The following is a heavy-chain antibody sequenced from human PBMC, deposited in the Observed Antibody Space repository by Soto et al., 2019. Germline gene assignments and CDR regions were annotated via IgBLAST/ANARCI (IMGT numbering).Heavy chain of an antibody. D-gene: IGHD3-10*01. CDR1: GGSVSSGSYY. CDR3: ARDRWFGEFEDYYYYYGMDV. CDR2: IYYSGST. Sequence: QVQLQESGPGLVKPSETLSLTCTVSGGSVSSGSYYWSWIRQPPGKGLEWIGYIYYSGSTNYNPSLKSRVTISVETSKNQYSLKRSSVTAADTAVYYCARDRWFGEFEDYYYYYGMDVWGQGTTVTVSS. J-gene: IGHJ6*02. V-gene: IGHV4-61*01.